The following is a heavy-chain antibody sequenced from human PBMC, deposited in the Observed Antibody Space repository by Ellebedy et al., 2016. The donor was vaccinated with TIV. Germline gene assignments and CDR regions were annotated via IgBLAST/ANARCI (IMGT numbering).Heavy chain of an antibody. CDR3: ARALTQGSGYYTGWFDP. V-gene: IGHV4-61*02. J-gene: IGHJ5*02. D-gene: IGHD3-3*01. CDR2: VYTSGST. Sequence: SETLSLXXSVSGGSISSGSYYWTWIRQPAGKGLQWIGRVYTSGSTNYNPSLKSRVSMSIDTSKNQFSLNLSSVTAADTAVYYCARALTQGSGYYTGWFDPWGQGTLVTVSS. CDR1: GGSISSGSYY.